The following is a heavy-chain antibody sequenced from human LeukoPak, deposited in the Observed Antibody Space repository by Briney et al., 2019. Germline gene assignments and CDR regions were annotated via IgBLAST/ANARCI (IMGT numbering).Heavy chain of an antibody. D-gene: IGHD5-18*01. CDR3: AKEGVDTAMITDSSSWYYFDY. CDR1: GFTFDDYA. V-gene: IGHV3-9*01. CDR2: ISWSRGII. J-gene: IGHJ4*02. Sequence: GGSLRLSCAASGFTFDDYAMHWVRHAPGKGLEWVSGISWSRGIIGYADSVKGRFTISRDNAKNSLYLQMNSLRAEDTALYYCAKEGVDTAMITDSSSWYYFDYWGQGTLVTVSS.